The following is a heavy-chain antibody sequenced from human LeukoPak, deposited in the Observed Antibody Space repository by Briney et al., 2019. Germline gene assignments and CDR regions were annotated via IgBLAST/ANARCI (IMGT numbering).Heavy chain of an antibody. J-gene: IGHJ6*04. CDR2: ISSSGSTI. V-gene: IGHV3-48*03. D-gene: IGHD3-10*02. CDR3: AELGITMIGGV. CDR1: GFTFSSYE. Sequence: PEGSLRLSCAASGFTFSSYEMNWVRQAPGKGLEWVSYISSSGSTIYYADSVKGRFTISRDNAKNSLYLQMNSLRAEDTAVYYCAELGITMIGGVWGKGTTDTISS.